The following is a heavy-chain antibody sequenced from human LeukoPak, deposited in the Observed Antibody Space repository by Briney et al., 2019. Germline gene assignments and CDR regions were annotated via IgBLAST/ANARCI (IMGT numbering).Heavy chain of an antibody. V-gene: IGHV3-30*18. D-gene: IGHD3-10*02. CDR2: ISYDGSNK. CDR3: AELGITMIGGV. J-gene: IGHJ6*04. Sequence: GGSLRLSCAASGFTFSSYGMHWVRQAPGKGLEWVAVISYDGSNKYYVDSVKGRFTISRDNAKNSLYLQMNSLRAEDTAVYYCAELGITMIGGVWGKATTVTISS. CDR1: GFTFSSYG.